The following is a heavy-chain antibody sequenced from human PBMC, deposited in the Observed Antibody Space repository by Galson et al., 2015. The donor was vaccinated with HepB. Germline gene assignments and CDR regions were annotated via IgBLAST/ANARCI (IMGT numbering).Heavy chain of an antibody. Sequence: SLRLSCAASGFTFSSYAMSWVRQAPGKGLEWVSAISGSGGSTYYADSVKGRFTISRDNSKNTLYLQMNSLRAEDTAVYYCAKAVGGKKWELLDAFDIWGQGTMVTVSS. J-gene: IGHJ3*02. CDR1: GFTFSSYA. D-gene: IGHD1-26*01. V-gene: IGHV3-23*01. CDR2: ISGSGGST. CDR3: AKAVGGKKWELLDAFDI.